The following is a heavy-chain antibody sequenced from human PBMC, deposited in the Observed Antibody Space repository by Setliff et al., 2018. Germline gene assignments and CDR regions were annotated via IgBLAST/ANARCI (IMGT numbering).Heavy chain of an antibody. J-gene: IGHJ6*03. D-gene: IGHD2-15*01. V-gene: IGHV1-69*05. CDR1: GGTFSNYG. CDR3: AREGVDTRSSTDYRYYMDV. CDR2: TIPLFGTT. Sequence: SVKVSCTASGGTFSNYGVSWVRQAPGQGLEWMGGTIPLFGTTDYAQKFHGRVTIITDGSTSTAYMELSRLTSDDTAVYYCAREGVDTRSSTDYRYYMDVWGQGTTVTVSS.